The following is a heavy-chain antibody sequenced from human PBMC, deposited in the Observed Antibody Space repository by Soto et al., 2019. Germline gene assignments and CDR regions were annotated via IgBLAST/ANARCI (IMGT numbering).Heavy chain of an antibody. CDR2: IYYSGST. V-gene: IGHV4-59*01. D-gene: IGHD3-9*01. CDR3: ARARAYYDILTGYLGWFDP. J-gene: IGHJ5*02. Sequence: KTSETLSLTCTVSGGSISSYYWSWIRQPPGKGLEWIGYIYYSGSTNYNPSLKSRVTISVDTSKNQFSLKLSSVTAADTAVYYCARARAYYDILTGYLGWFDPWGQGTLVTVSS. CDR1: GGSISSYY.